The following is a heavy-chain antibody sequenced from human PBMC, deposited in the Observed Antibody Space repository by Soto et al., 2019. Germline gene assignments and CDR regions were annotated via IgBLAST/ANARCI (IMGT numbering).Heavy chain of an antibody. CDR1: GGSISSSSYY. V-gene: IGHV4-61*05. CDR2: IYYSGST. Sequence: SETLSLTCTVSGGSISSSSYYWGWIRQPPGKGLEWIGYIYYSGSTNYNPSLKSRVTISVDTSKNQFSLKLSSVTAADTAVYYCARVPYDILTGYPHQPFDYWGQGTLVTVSS. CDR3: ARVPYDILTGYPHQPFDY. J-gene: IGHJ4*02. D-gene: IGHD3-9*01.